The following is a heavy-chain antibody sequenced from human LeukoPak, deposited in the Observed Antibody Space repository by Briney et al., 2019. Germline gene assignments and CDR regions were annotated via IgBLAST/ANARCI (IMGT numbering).Heavy chain of an antibody. CDR3: ERAPAANTYQLLWFGEGLGYYYYSYGMDV. J-gene: IGHJ6*02. V-gene: IGHV1-8*01. D-gene: IGHD3-10*01. Sequence: ASVKVSCKASGYTFTSYDINWVRQATGQGLEGMGWMNPNRGNTGYAQKFQGRVTMTSNTSISTAYMELSSLRSEDTAVYYCERAPAANTYQLLWFGEGLGYYYYSYGMDVWGQGTTVTVSS. CDR2: MNPNRGNT. CDR1: GYTFTSYD.